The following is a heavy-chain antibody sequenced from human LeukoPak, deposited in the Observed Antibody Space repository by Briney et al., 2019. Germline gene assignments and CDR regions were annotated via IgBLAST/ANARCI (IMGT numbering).Heavy chain of an antibody. V-gene: IGHV1-2*02. CDR2: INPNSGGT. J-gene: IGHJ4*02. Sequence: ASVKVSCKASGYTFTGYYMHWVRQAPGQGLEWMGWINPNSGGTNYARKFQGRVTMTRDTSISTAYMELSRLRSDDTAVYYCARGETYDFWSGFGTDYWGQGTLVTVSS. CDR3: ARGETYDFWSGFGTDY. CDR1: GYTFTGYY. D-gene: IGHD3-3*01.